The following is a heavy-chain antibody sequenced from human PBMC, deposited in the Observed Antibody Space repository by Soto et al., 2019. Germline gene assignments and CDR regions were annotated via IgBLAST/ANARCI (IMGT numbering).Heavy chain of an antibody. CDR2: ISSGGDAI. Sequence: QAQLVESGGGLVKPGGSLRLSCAASGITLSDYHMNWIRQAPGKGLEWLSYISSGGDAIFYADSVKGRFTISKDNAQNTLYLQISGLRGEDTALYYCAKWAALGSWGQGTLFTVSS. V-gene: IGHV3-11*01. CDR3: AKWAALGS. J-gene: IGHJ5*02. CDR1: GITLSDYH. D-gene: IGHD3-16*01.